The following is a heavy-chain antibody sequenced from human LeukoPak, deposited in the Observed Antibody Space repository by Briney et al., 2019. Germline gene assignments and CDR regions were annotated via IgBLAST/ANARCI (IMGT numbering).Heavy chain of an antibody. CDR1: GFTFSSYA. CDR3: AKVGIRKYREYSGSSGNDLHDY. Sequence: GGSLRLSCAASGFTFSSYAMSWVRQAPGKGLAWVSAISGSGGSTYYADSVKSRFTTSRDNSKNTLYLQMNSVRAADTAVYYCAKVGIRKYREYSGSSGNDLHDYWGQGTLVTVSS. D-gene: IGHD6-6*01. J-gene: IGHJ4*02. CDR2: ISGSGGST. V-gene: IGHV3-23*01.